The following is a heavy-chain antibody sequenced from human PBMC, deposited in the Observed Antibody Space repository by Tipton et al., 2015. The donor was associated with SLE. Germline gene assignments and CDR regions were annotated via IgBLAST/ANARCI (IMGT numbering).Heavy chain of an antibody. CDR2: IHHSGST. CDR3: ASLAGTYSSYFRDY. CDR1: GGSINNYY. V-gene: IGHV4-59*08. J-gene: IGHJ4*02. D-gene: IGHD1-26*01. Sequence: GLVKPSGTLSLTCSVSGGSINNYYWSWIRQPPGKGLEWIGYIHHSGSTIYTPSLKSRVTISIDTSKKQFSLKLTSVTAADTAVYYCASLAGTYSSYFRDYWGRGALVSVSS.